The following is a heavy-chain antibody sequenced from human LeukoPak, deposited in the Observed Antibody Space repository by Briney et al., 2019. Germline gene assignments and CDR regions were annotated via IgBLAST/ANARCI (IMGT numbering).Heavy chain of an antibody. CDR3: ARNAGYSDLNY. V-gene: IGHV4-4*02. Sequence: PSETLSLTCTVSGDSFSSNNYWTWVRQPPGKGLEWIGEIYRSGATNYNPSLRSRVTVSLDKSKNQFSLRLNSVTAADTVVYYCARNAGYSDLNYGGQGVLVTVSS. CDR2: IYRSGAT. D-gene: IGHD3-22*01. CDR1: GDSFSSNNY. J-gene: IGHJ4*02.